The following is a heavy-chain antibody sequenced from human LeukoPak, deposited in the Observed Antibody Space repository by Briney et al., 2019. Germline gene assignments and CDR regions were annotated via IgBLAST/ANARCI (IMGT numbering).Heavy chain of an antibody. J-gene: IGHJ4*02. CDR2: INSDASNT. CDR3: ARDDYGDYFFPY. D-gene: IGHD4-17*01. CDR1: GFTFSTYW. V-gene: IGHV3-74*01. Sequence: GGSLRLSCAASGFTFSTYWMHWVRQAPGKGLVWVSRINSDASNTNYADSVKGRFTISRENAKNTLYLQMNSLRAEDTAVYYCARDDYGDYFFPYWGQGTLVTVSS.